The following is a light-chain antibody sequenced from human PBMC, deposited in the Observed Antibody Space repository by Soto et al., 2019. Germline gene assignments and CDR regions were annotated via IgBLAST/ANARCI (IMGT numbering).Light chain of an antibody. J-gene: IGKJ4*01. V-gene: IGKV3D-15*01. CDR2: DAS. CDR3: QQYHDWPPLT. Sequence: IVMTQSPATLSESPGERVTLSCRASQSISSNLARYQQKPGQPPRLLIYDASSRATGIPSRFSGSGSETTFTLTITSLQSEDFAVYFCQQYHDWPPLTFGGGTKVEIK. CDR1: QSISSN.